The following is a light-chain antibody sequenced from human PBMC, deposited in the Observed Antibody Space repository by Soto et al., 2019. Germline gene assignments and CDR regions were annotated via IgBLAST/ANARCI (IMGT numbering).Light chain of an antibody. Sequence: EIVLTQSPGTLFLSPGERATLSCRASQSVSSSYLAWYQQKPGQAPRLLVFGASSRATGIPDRFSGSGSGADVPLTISRLEPEDFAVYYCQQYGSSPYTFGQGTKLEI. CDR3: QQYGSSPYT. CDR2: GAS. V-gene: IGKV3-20*01. J-gene: IGKJ2*01. CDR1: QSVSSSY.